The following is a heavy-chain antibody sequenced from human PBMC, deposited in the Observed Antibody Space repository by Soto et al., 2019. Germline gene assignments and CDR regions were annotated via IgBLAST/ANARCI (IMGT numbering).Heavy chain of an antibody. D-gene: IGHD6-13*01. Sequence: SETLSLTCTVSGDSINSGSYYWGWISHPPRKELEWIASVYHTASTYYLPSLHSRLTISVYTSKNQFSLKLCSGTAADTSMYYCLSPKSSCAAAGKGWFDPWGQGTLVTVSS. CDR2: VYHTAST. CDR1: GDSINSGSYY. CDR3: LSPKSSCAAAGKGWFDP. V-gene: IGHV4-39*01. J-gene: IGHJ5*02.